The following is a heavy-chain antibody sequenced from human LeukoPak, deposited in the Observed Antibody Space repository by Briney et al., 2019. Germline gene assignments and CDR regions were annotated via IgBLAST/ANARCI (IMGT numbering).Heavy chain of an antibody. Sequence: ASVKVSCKASGYTFTGYYIHWVRQAPGQGLEWMGWINPISGGTYYAQKFQGRVTMTRDTSISTAYMEMSRLRSDDTAVYYCARHPGNSRWSLSVWRQGTSVTVSS. CDR1: GYTFTGYY. D-gene: IGHD6-19*01. CDR3: ARHPGNSRWSLSV. V-gene: IGHV1-2*02. J-gene: IGHJ6*02. CDR2: INPISGGT.